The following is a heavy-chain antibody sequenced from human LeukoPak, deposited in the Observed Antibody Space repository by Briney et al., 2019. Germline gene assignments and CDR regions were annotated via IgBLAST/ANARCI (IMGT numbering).Heavy chain of an antibody. CDR2: IYYSGST. D-gene: IGHD3-22*01. V-gene: IGHV4-59*01. J-gene: IGHJ4*02. CDR3: ARVDYYDSSVFDY. Sequence: SETLSLTCTVSGGSISSYYWSWIRQSPGKGLEWIGYIYYSGSTNYNPSLKSRVTISVDTSKNQCSLILNSVTAADTAVYYRARVDYYDSSVFDYWGQGTLVTVSS. CDR1: GGSISSYY.